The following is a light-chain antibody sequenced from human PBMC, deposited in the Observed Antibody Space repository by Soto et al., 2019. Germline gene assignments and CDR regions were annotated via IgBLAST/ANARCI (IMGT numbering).Light chain of an antibody. V-gene: IGKV3-20*01. CDR2: GAS. J-gene: IGKJ5*01. Sequence: EIVLTQSPGTLSLSPGVRATLSCRASQSVSSSYLAWYQQKPGQAPRLLIYGASGRATGIPDRFSGSGSGTDFTLTISRLEPEDFAVYYCQQYGSSPGITFGQGTRLEIK. CDR3: QQYGSSPGIT. CDR1: QSVSSSY.